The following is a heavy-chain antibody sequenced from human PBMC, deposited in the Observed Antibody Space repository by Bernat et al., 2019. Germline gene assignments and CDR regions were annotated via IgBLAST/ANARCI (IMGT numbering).Heavy chain of an antibody. CDR1: GYSFTSYW. V-gene: IGHV5-51*01. D-gene: IGHD3-9*01. CDR2: IYPGDSDT. Sequence: EVQLVQSGAEVKKPGESLKISCKGSGYSFTSYWIGWVRQMPGKGLEWMGIIYPGDSDTRYSPSFQGQVTISADKSISTAYLQWISLKASDTAMYYCARRQFGDMLTGLPGPIDYWGQGTLVTVSS. J-gene: IGHJ4*02. CDR3: ARRQFGDMLTGLPGPIDY.